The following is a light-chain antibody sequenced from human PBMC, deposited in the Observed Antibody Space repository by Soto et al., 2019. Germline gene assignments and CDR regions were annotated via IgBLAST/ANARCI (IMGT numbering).Light chain of an antibody. CDR1: QSVSSN. V-gene: IGKV3-15*01. Sequence: EIVMTQSPATLSVSPGERATLSCRASQSVSSNLAWYQQKPGQAPRLLIYGASTRATGIPARFSGSGSGTEFTLTICSLQSEDFAVYYCQQYNIWPKETFGGGTKVEIK. CDR2: GAS. J-gene: IGKJ4*01. CDR3: QQYNIWPKET.